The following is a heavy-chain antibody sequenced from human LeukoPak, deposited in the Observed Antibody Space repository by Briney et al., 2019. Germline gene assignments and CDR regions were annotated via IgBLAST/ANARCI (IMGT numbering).Heavy chain of an antibody. J-gene: IGHJ5*02. CDR2: ISWNSGSI. CDR3: AKQERATGTTNWFDP. CDR1: GFTFDDYA. D-gene: IGHD1-7*01. Sequence: SLRLSCAASGFTFDDYAMHWVRQAPGKGLEWVSGISWNSGSIGYADSVKGRFTISRDNSKNTLYLQMNSLRAEDTAVYYCAKQERATGTTNWFDPWGQGTLVTVSS. V-gene: IGHV3-9*01.